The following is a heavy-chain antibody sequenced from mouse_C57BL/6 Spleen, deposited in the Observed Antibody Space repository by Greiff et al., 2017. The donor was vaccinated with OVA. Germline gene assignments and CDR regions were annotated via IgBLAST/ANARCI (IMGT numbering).Heavy chain of an antibody. J-gene: IGHJ1*03. CDR3: ARHYGSSYGYFDV. Sequence: VQLQQPGAELVKPGASVKLSCKASGYTFTSYWMQWVKQRPGQGLEWIGEIDPSDSHTNYNQKFKGKATLTVDTSSSTADMQLSSLTSEDYAVYYCARHYGSSYGYFDVWGTGTTVTVSS. D-gene: IGHD1-1*01. CDR2: IDPSDSHT. V-gene: IGHV1-50*01. CDR1: GYTFTSYW.